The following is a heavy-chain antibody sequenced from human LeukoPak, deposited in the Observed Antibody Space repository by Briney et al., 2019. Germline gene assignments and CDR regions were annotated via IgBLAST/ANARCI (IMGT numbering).Heavy chain of an antibody. Sequence: SETLSLTCAVYGGSLSGYYWNWIRQPPGKGLEWIGEINHSGSTNYNPSLKSRVTISVDTSKNQFSLKLSSVTAADTAVYYCARSVKYFQHWGQGTLVTVSS. V-gene: IGHV4-34*01. CDR1: GGSLSGYY. J-gene: IGHJ1*01. D-gene: IGHD4-17*01. CDR3: ARSVKYFQH. CDR2: INHSGST.